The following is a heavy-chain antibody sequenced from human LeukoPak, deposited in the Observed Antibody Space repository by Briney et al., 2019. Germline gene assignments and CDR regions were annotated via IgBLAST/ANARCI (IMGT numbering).Heavy chain of an antibody. J-gene: IGHJ6*02. CDR2: ISSSSSYI. CDR1: GFTFSSYS. V-gene: IGHV3-21*01. D-gene: IGHD4-11*01. Sequence: GGSLRLSCAASGFTFSSYSMNWVRQAPGKGLEWVSSISSSSSYIYYADSVKGRFTISRDNAKNSLYLQMNSLRAEDTAVYYCARDRSYSNSMGVWGQGTTGTVSS. CDR3: ARDRSYSNSMGV.